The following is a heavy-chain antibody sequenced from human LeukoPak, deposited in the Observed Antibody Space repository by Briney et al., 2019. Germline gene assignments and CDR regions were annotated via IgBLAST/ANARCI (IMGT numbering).Heavy chain of an antibody. CDR2: INPKSGGT. V-gene: IGHV1-2*02. CDR1: GYTFTGYY. D-gene: IGHD2-2*01. J-gene: IGHJ4*02. CDR3: ARGGEVCSSSSCYRGHDY. Sequence: GASVKVSCKASGYTFTGYYMHWVRQAPGQGLEWMGWINPKSGGTPYEQKFQGRVTMTRDTSTSTAYMELSRLRSDDTAVYYCARGGEVCSSSSCYRGHDYWGQGTLVTVSS.